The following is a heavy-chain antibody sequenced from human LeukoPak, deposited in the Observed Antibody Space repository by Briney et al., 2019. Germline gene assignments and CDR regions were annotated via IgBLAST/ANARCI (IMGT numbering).Heavy chain of an antibody. CDR3: ARWGDGHNSLGLFDY. D-gene: IGHD5-24*01. J-gene: IGHJ4*02. CDR2: ISSSGSTI. V-gene: IGHV3-11*01. CDR1: GFTFSDYY. Sequence: GGSLRLSSAAYGFTFSDYYMSWIRQAPGNGLEWVSYISSSGSTIYYADSVKGRFTISRDNAKNSLYLQMNSLRAEDTAVYYCARWGDGHNSLGLFDYWGQGTLVTVSS.